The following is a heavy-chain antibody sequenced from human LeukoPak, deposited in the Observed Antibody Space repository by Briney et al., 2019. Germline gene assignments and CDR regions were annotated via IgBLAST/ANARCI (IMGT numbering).Heavy chain of an antibody. V-gene: IGHV4-34*01. D-gene: IGHD3-9*01. CDR1: GGSFSGYY. CDR2: INHSGST. CDR3: ARFQGYDILTGYPSNWFDP. J-gene: IGHJ5*02. Sequence: SETLSLTCAVYGGSFSGYYWSWIRQPPGKGLEWIGEINHSGSTNYNPSLKSRVTISVDTSKNQFSLKLSSVTAADTAVYYCARFQGYDILTGYPSNWFDPWGQGTLVTVSS.